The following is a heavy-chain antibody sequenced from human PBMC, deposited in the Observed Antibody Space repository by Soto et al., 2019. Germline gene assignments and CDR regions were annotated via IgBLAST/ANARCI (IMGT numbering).Heavy chain of an antibody. V-gene: IGHV4-59*01. CDR2: IYYSGST. CDR3: ARAGYSYGPNLYNWFDP. J-gene: IGHJ5*02. CDR1: GGSISSYY. Sequence: SETLSLTCTVSGGSISSYYWSWIRQPPGKGLEWIGYIYYSGSTNYNPSLKSRVTISVDTSKNQFSLKLSSVTAADTAVYYCARAGYSYGPNLYNWFDPWGQGTLVTVSS. D-gene: IGHD5-18*01.